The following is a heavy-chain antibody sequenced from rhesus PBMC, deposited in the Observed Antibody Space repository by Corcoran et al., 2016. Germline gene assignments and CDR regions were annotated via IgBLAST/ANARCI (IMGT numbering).Heavy chain of an antibody. Sequence: QLQLQESGPGLVKPSETLSLTCAVSGGSISRNYWSRLRQPPGKGLAWMGRITGNGGSTDSNPSLKSRVTISTDTSKNQFSLKLSSVTAADTAVYYCARDSWNQFDYWGQGVLVTVSS. V-gene: IGHV4-173*01. CDR3: ARDSWNQFDY. CDR2: ITGNGGST. D-gene: IGHD1-1-1*01. CDR1: GGSISRNY. J-gene: IGHJ4*01.